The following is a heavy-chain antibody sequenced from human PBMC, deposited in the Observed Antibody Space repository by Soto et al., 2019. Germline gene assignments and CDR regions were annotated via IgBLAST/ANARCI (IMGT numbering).Heavy chain of an antibody. CDR1: GDSMTKYY. CDR3: ARTVGAAYYFDF. J-gene: IGHJ4*02. Sequence: QVQLQESGPRLVKPSETLSLTCTVSGDSMTKYYWSWIRQAAGKGLEWIGRVYTSGSTNYNPSLKRRVTMSIDTSNNHFSLTLKSVTAADTAVYYCARTVGAAYYFDFWGQGALVTVS. CDR2: VYTSGST. V-gene: IGHV4-4*07. D-gene: IGHD1-26*01.